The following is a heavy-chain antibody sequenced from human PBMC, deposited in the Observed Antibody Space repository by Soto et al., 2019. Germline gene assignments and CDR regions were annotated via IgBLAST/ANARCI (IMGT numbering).Heavy chain of an antibody. CDR1: GGTFSSYA. CDR3: ARDYAVATTGPYYYGMDV. V-gene: IGHV1-69*13. CDR2: IIPIFGTA. J-gene: IGHJ6*02. Sequence: SVKVSCKASGGTFSSYAISWVRQAPGQGLEWMGGIIPIFGTANYAQKFQGRVTITADESTSTAYMELSSLRSEDTAVYYCARDYAVATTGPYYYGMDVWGQGTTVTVSS. D-gene: IGHD5-12*01.